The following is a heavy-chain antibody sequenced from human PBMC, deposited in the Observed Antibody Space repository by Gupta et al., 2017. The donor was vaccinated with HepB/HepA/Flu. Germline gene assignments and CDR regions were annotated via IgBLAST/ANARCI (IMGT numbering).Heavy chain of an antibody. Sequence: EVQLLESGGGLVQPGGSLRLSCAASRFTFSSYGLTWVRQAPGKGLEGVSLISASGGIKYYADAGKGRFTISRDNAKNTLYLQMNRMRAEETAVYYCAKGQRSNFRTYFDLGGRGTLVIVYS. J-gene: IGHJ2*01. CDR1: RFTFSSYG. CDR3: AKGQRSNFRTYFDL. D-gene: IGHD2-2*01. CDR2: ISASGGIK. V-gene: IGHV3-23*01.